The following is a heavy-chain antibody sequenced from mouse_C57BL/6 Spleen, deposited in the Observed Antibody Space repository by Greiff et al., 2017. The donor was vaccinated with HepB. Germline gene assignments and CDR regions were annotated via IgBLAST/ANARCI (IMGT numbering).Heavy chain of an antibody. J-gene: IGHJ1*03. Sequence: EVKLMESGEGLVKPGGSLKLSCAASGFTFSSYAMSWVRQTPEKRLEWVAYISSGGDYIYYADTVKGRFTISRDNARNTLYLQMSSLKSEDTAMYYCTRGVAPSYWYFDVWGTGTTVTVSA. V-gene: IGHV5-9-1*02. CDR1: GFTFSSYA. D-gene: IGHD1-3*01. CDR3: TRGVAPSYWYFDV. CDR2: ISSGGDYI.